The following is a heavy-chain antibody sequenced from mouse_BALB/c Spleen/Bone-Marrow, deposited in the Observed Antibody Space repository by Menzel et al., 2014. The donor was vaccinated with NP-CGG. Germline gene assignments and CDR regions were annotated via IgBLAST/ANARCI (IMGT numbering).Heavy chain of an antibody. Sequence: EVKLMESGGGLVQPGGSMKLSCVVSGFTFSNYWMNWVRQSPEKGLEWVAEIRLKSNNYATHYAESVKGRFTISRDDSKSSVYLQMNNLRPEDTGIYYCTRSLRLFDYWGQGTTLTVPS. CDR2: IRLKSNNYAT. V-gene: IGHV6-6*02. CDR3: TRSLRLFDY. CDR1: GFTFSNYW. D-gene: IGHD1-1*01. J-gene: IGHJ2*01.